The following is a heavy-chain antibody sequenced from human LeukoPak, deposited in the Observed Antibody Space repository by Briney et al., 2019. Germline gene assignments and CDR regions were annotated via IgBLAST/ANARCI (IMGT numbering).Heavy chain of an antibody. CDR3: AGYGSGSF. CDR1: GFTFSSYA. D-gene: IGHD3-10*01. CDR2: VSTGSNYI. Sequence: PGGSLRLSCAASGFTFSSYAMSWVRQAPGKGLEWVSSVSTGSNYIYYADSVKGRFTISRDNDKNSLYLQMNSLRAEDTAIYYCAGYGSGSFWGQGTLVTVSS. J-gene: IGHJ4*02. V-gene: IGHV3-21*01.